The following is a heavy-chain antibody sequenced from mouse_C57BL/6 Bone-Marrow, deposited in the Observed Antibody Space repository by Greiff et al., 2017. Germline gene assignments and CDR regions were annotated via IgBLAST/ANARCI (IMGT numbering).Heavy chain of an antibody. CDR1: GFSLTSYG. Sequence: VQLQESGPGLVQPSQSLSITCTVSGFSLTSYGVHWVRQSPGKGLEWLGVIWSGGSTDYNAAFISRLSISKDNSKSQVFFKMNSLQADDTAIYYCARNEVDGYDGAWFAYWGQGTLVTVSA. CDR3: ARNEVDGYDGAWFAY. CDR2: IWSGGST. V-gene: IGHV2-2*01. J-gene: IGHJ3*01. D-gene: IGHD2-2*01.